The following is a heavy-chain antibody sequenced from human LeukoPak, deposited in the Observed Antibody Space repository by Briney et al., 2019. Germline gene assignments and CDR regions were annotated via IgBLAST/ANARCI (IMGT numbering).Heavy chain of an antibody. CDR2: ISASGDST. CDR1: GFNFSYYA. J-gene: IGHJ6*02. V-gene: IGHV3-23*01. CDR3: ARMIRGIHVYYYGMDV. Sequence: PEGSLRLSCAASGFNFSYYAMTWVRQAPGKGLEWVSLISASGDSTYYADSVKGRFTISRDSSKSTLSLQMNSLRAEDTAVYFCARMIRGIHVYYYGMDVWGQGTTVTVS. D-gene: IGHD3-10*01.